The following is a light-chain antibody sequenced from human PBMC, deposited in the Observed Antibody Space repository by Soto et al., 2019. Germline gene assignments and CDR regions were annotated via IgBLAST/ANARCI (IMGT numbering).Light chain of an antibody. CDR1: QSISGY. CDR3: QQSYSTLPIT. J-gene: IGKJ5*01. V-gene: IGKV1-39*01. CDR2: AAS. Sequence: DIQMTQSPSSLSASVGDIVTITCRASQSISGYLNWYRHKPGKAPTLLIYAASTLQSGVPSRFSGSGSGTDFTLTISNLQPEDFATYYCQQSYSTLPITFGQGTRLEI.